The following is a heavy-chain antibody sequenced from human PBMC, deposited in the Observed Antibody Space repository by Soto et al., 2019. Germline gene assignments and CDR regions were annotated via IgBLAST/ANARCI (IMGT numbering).Heavy chain of an antibody. CDR2: VSHSGNT. CDR1: GGSFTGHF. Sequence: KTSETLSLTCTVSGGSFTGHFWSWVRQPPGKGLEWIGEVSHSGNTKYYPSLRSRVTLSVDSSKNQISLALTSVTAADTAVYYCATVKFDSTGWHQFHIWGQGPMVTVSS. D-gene: IGHD3-9*01. CDR3: ATVKFDSTGWHQFHI. J-gene: IGHJ4*02. V-gene: IGHV4-34*01.